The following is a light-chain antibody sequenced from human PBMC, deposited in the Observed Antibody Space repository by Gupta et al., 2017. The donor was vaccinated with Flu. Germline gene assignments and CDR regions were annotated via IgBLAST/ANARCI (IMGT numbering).Light chain of an antibody. CDR1: SDIGDYNF. CDR3: SSYTSSNTYVR. J-gene: IGLJ2*01. CDR2: EVS. Sequence: SDIGDYNFVSWYQLLPGKAPKLIIFEVSNRPSGISNRFSGSKSGTTASLTISGLQTEDEGDYYCSSYTSSNTYVRFGGGTKLTVL. V-gene: IGLV2-14*01.